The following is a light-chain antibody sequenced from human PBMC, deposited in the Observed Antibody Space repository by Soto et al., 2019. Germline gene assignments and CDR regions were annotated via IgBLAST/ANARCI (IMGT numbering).Light chain of an antibody. CDR2: GAS. V-gene: IGKV3-20*01. CDR3: QQYGGSPQT. Sequence: EVVMTQSPATLSVSPGERATLSCRASQTVSSNLAWYQQKPGQAPRPLIYGASNRATGIPDRFSGSGSGTDFTLTISRLEPEDFAVYYCQQYGGSPQTFGQGTKVDIK. J-gene: IGKJ1*01. CDR1: QTVSSN.